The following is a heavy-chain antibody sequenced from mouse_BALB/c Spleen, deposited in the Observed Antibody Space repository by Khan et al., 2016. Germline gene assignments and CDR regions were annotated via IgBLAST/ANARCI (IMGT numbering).Heavy chain of an antibody. CDR2: ISYSGGN. J-gene: IGHJ4*01. D-gene: IGHD2-13*01. CDR3: ARYVSDAMDY. CDR1: VDSITNNY. V-gene: IGHV3-8*02. Sequence: EVQLQESGPSLVKPSQTLSLTCSVTVDSITNNYWNWIRKFPGNKLEYMGYISYSGGNYYNPSLKSRISITRDTSKNQYYLQLNPVTTEDTATYYCARYVSDAMDYWGQGTSVTVSS.